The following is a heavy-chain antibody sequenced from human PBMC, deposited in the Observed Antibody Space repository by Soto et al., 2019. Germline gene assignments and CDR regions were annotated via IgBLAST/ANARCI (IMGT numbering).Heavy chain of an antibody. CDR3: AIAMAGKWHPFHY. J-gene: IGHJ4*01. Sequence: QVQLVESGGGVVQPGGSLRLSCVASGFFLRDFGMHWVRQAPGKGLEWVSVIWYDGSNTYQGESVKGRFTMSRDISKNTLYLQMDSLRPEDTAVYYCAIAMAGKWHPFHYWGHGTLVTVSS. D-gene: IGHD6-19*01. CDR2: IWYDGSNT. V-gene: IGHV3-33*01. CDR1: GFFLRDFG.